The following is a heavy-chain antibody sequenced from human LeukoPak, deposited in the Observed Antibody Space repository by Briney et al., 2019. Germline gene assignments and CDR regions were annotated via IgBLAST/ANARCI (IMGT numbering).Heavy chain of an antibody. CDR1: GFSFSRHG. J-gene: IGHJ4*02. V-gene: IGHV3-33*07. D-gene: IGHD3-22*01. Sequence: GGSLRLSCAASGFSFSRHGMYWVRQAPGKGLEWVAVIWFDGTNKYYADSVKGRITVSRDNFKNTLNLQMNSLRAEDTAVYYCAREFYDSSGYNYLDSWGQGTLVTVSS. CDR3: AREFYDSSGYNYLDS. CDR2: IWFDGTNK.